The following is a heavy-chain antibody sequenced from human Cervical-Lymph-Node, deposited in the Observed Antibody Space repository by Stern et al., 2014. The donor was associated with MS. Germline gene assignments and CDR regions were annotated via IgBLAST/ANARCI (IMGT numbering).Heavy chain of an antibody. Sequence: QVQLQESGPGLVKPSKTLSLTCSVSGDSISSGKYYWSWIRQPAGKGLEWIGRIYNSGTTNYNPSLKSRVSISVDTSKNQSPRKLTAVTAADTAVYYCARAEYSSSLWTEWWFGPWGQGTLVTVSS. CDR2: IYNSGTT. CDR3: ARAEYSSSLWTEWWFGP. V-gene: IGHV4-61*02. CDR1: GDSISSGKYY. D-gene: IGHD5-12*01. J-gene: IGHJ5*02.